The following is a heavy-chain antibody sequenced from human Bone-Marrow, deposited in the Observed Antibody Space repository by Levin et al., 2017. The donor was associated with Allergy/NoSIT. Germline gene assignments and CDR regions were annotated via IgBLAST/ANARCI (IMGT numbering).Heavy chain of an antibody. Sequence: GGSLRLSCVASGFNFKGHGMHWVRQAPGKGLEWVAVISFEGTRTYFSDSVKGRFSISRDNSENTLYLQMNNLIPEDTALYHCAKPDRPLYCSGDTCRSYILGALDMWGQGTMVTVSS. J-gene: IGHJ3*02. V-gene: IGHV3-30*18. CDR3: AKPDRPLYCSGDTCRSYILGALDM. CDR2: ISFEGTRT. CDR1: GFNFKGHG. D-gene: IGHD2-15*01.